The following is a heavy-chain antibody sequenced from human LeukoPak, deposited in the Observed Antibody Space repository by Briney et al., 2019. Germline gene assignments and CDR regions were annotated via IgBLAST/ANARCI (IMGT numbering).Heavy chain of an antibody. CDR2: IYTSGST. CDR3: ARHIQGGYKSYYMDV. Sequence: SETLSLTCTVSGGSISSGSYYWSWIRQPAGKGLEWIGRIYTSGSTNHNPSLKSRVTISVDTSKNQFSLKLSSVTAADTAVYYCARHIQGGYKSYYMDVWGKGTTVTISS. J-gene: IGHJ6*03. D-gene: IGHD5-24*01. V-gene: IGHV4-61*02. CDR1: GGSISSGSYY.